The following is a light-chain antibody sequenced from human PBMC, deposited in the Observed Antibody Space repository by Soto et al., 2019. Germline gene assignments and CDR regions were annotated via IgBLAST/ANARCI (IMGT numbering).Light chain of an antibody. CDR3: RQYNNWPPIT. CDR1: QSVRSK. CDR2: DAS. J-gene: IGKJ5*01. Sequence: EIVMTQSPGTLSVSPGERATLSCRASQSVRSKLAWYQQKPGQAPSLLIYDASTRATGIPARFSGSGSGTEFTLPISSLQSEDFAVYYFRQYNNWPPITFGQGTRLEIK. V-gene: IGKV3-15*01.